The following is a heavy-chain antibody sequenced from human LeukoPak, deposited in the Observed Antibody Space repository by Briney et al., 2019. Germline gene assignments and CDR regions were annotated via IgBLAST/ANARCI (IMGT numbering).Heavy chain of an antibody. D-gene: IGHD6-13*01. V-gene: IGHV5-51*01. Sequence: GESLKISCKASGYSFTSYWIGWVRHMPGKGLEWMGIIYPGDSDTRYSPSFQGQVTISADKSISTAYLQWSSLKASDTAMYYCASQYSTTWYANYYYFGMDVWGQGTTVTVSS. CDR1: GYSFTSYW. J-gene: IGHJ6*02. CDR2: IYPGDSDT. CDR3: ASQYSTTWYANYYYFGMDV.